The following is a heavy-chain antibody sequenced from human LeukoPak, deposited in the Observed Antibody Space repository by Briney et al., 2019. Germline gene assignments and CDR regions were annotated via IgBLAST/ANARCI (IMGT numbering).Heavy chain of an antibody. CDR2: ISGSGGST. J-gene: IGHJ4*02. CDR3: AKDLSWSGYPLWYFDY. V-gene: IGHV3-23*01. D-gene: IGHD3-3*01. Sequence: GGSLRLSCAASGFTFSSYAMSWVRQAPGKGLEWVSAISGSGGSTYCADSVKGRFTISRDNSKNTLYLQMNSLRAEDTAVYYCAKDLSWSGYPLWYFDYWGQGTLVTVSS. CDR1: GFTFSSYA.